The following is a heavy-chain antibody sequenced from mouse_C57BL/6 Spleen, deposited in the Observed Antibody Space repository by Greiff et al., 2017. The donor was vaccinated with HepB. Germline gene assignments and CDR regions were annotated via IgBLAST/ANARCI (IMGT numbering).Heavy chain of an antibody. J-gene: IGHJ3*01. CDR3: ARSGNYDYDETWFAY. CDR1: GYTFTSYW. V-gene: IGHV1-72*01. CDR2: IDPNSGGT. D-gene: IGHD2-4*01. Sequence: QVQLKQPGAELVKPGASVKLSCKASGYTFTSYWMHWVKQRPGRGLEWIGRIDPNSGGTKYNEKFKSKATLTVDKPSSTAYMQLSSLTSEDSAVYYCARSGNYDYDETWFAYWGQGTLVTVSA.